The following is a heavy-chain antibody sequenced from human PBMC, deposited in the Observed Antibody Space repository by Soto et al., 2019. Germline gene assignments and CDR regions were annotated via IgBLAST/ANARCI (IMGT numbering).Heavy chain of an antibody. D-gene: IGHD1-7*01. Sequence: EVQLVESGGGLVQPGGSLRLSCAASGFTFSSYWMHWVRQAPGKGLVWVSRIYTDGSRADYADSVKGRFTISRDNAKNTVYLQVNSLGAEDTAVYYCARGARNYYYFDYWSQGTLVNVSS. CDR1: GFTFSSYW. V-gene: IGHV3-74*01. CDR2: IYTDGSRA. CDR3: ARGARNYYYFDY. J-gene: IGHJ4*02.